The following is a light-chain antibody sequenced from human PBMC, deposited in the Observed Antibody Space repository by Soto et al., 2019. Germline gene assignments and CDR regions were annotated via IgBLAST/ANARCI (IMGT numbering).Light chain of an antibody. Sequence: EILLTHSQATLALSPGERANLSCGASQSVSSSYVAWYQHRPGLAPRLLIHDASSRATGIPDRFSGTKSGTDFTLTIRRLEPEEAAVYDCQQYGSSPITVGQGTRLEIK. CDR3: QQYGSSPIT. CDR1: QSVSSSY. J-gene: IGKJ5*01. V-gene: IGKV3D-20*01. CDR2: DAS.